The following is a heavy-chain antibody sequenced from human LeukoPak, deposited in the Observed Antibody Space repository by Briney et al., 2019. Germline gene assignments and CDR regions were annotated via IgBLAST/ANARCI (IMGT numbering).Heavy chain of an antibody. D-gene: IGHD4-23*01. J-gene: IGHJ6*02. CDR2: MNPNSGNT. CDR1: GYTFTSYD. Sequence: ASVKVSCKASGYTFTSYDINRVRQATGQGLEWMGWMNPNSGNTGYAQKFQGRVTMTRNTSISTAYMELSSLRSEDTAVYYCARGDYGGTLYYGMDVWGQGTTVTVSS. V-gene: IGHV1-8*01. CDR3: ARGDYGGTLYYGMDV.